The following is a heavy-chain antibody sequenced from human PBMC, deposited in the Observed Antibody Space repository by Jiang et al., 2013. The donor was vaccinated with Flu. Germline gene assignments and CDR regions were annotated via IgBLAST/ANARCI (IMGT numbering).Heavy chain of an antibody. J-gene: IGHJ3*02. CDR3: ARGPPDDGFDI. Sequence: SGAEVKKPGSSVKISCKTSGGTFSNYAISWVRQAPGQGLEWMGRIIPILAIANYAQKFQGRVAITADRSTSTAYMELHSLRSEDTAMYYCARGPPDDGFDIWGQGTMVTVSS. V-gene: IGHV1-69*04. CDR2: IIPILAIA. CDR1: GGTFSNYA.